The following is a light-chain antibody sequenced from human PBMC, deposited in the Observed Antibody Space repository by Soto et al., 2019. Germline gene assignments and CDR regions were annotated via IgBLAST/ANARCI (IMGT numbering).Light chain of an antibody. CDR1: QFVSTR. CDR3: QQRSNSIT. Sequence: EIVVTQSPATLSASPGERFTLTCRASQFVSTRLAWYQQRPGQVPRLLIYDAYTRALGISARFSGSGSGTEFALTIVRLQSEDFALYYCQQRSNSITFGHPTRLEIX. V-gene: IGKV3-15*01. CDR2: DAY. J-gene: IGKJ5*01.